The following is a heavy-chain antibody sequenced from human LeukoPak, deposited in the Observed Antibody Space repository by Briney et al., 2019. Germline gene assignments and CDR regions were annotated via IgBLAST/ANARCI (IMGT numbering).Heavy chain of an antibody. D-gene: IGHD3-10*01. CDR2: IYYSGST. J-gene: IGHJ5*02. Sequence: SETLSLTCTVSGGSISSYYWSWIRQPPGKGLEWIGYIYYSGSTNYNPSLKSRVTISVDTSKNQFSLKLSSVTAADTAVYYCARREYYYGSGSYCGVGWFDPWGQGTLVTVSS. V-gene: IGHV4-59*01. CDR3: ARREYYYGSGSYCGVGWFDP. CDR1: GGSISSYY.